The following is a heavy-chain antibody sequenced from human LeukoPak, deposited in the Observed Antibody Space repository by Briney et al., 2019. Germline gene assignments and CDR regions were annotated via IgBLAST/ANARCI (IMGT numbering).Heavy chain of an antibody. Sequence: SETLSLTCTVSGGSISSSSYYWGWIRQPPGKGLEWIGSIYYSGSTYYNPSLKSRVTISVDTSKNQFSLKLSSVTAADTAVYYCARFKAGYCSSTSCYFFDYWGQGTLVTVSS. CDR3: ARFKAGYCSSTSCYFFDY. CDR1: GGSISSSSYY. CDR2: IYYSGST. D-gene: IGHD2-2*01. J-gene: IGHJ4*02. V-gene: IGHV4-39*01.